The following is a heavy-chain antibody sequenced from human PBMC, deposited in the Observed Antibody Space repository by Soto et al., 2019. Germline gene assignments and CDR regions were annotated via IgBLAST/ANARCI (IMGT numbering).Heavy chain of an antibody. J-gene: IGHJ6*02. CDR1: GFIFSTYG. D-gene: IGHD5-12*01. CDR2: ISYDGRNK. Sequence: QMQLVESGGGVVQAGRSLRVSCEASGFIFSTYGMHWVRQAPGKGLEWVVVISYDGRNKYYADSVRGRFTISRDNSKNTLHLQMNSLRGEDTAVYYCAKDTATAITSYYFYGMDVWGQGTTVTVSS. CDR3: AKDTATAITSYYFYGMDV. V-gene: IGHV3-30*18.